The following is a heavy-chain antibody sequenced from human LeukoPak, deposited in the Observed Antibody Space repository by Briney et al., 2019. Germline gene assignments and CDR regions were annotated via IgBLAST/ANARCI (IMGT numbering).Heavy chain of an antibody. CDR2: IYYSGST. D-gene: IGHD3-3*01. J-gene: IGHJ6*03. V-gene: IGHV4-61*01. CDR1: GGSISHSLYY. CDR3: ARGAYYDFWSGYLYYMDV. Sequence: SETLSLTCTVSGGSISHSLYYWSWIRQPPGKGLEWIGYIYYSGSTNYNPSLKSRVTISVDTSKNQFSLKLSSVTAADTAVYYCARGAYYDFWSGYLYYMDVWGKGTTVTVSS.